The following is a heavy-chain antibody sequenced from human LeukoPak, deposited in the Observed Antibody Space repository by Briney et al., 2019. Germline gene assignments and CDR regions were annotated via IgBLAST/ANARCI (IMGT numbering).Heavy chain of an antibody. J-gene: IGHJ4*02. D-gene: IGHD3-10*01. V-gene: IGHV3-9*01. CDR1: GFTFSSYG. CDR2: ISWNSGSI. CDR3: AKDYYYGSGSYQGVPDY. Sequence: GGSLRLSCAASGFTFSSYGMSWVRQAPGKGLEWVSGISWNSGSIGYADSVKGRFTISRDNAKNSLYLQMNSLRAEDTALYYCAKDYYYGSGSYQGVPDYWGQGTLVTVSS.